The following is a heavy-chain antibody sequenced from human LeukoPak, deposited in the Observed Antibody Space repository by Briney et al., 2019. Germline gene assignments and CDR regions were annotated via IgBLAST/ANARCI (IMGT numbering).Heavy chain of an antibody. CDR2: IRYDGSNK. D-gene: IGHD1-26*01. CDR3: AKEAPWGATPYY. CDR1: AFTCSTYG. J-gene: IGHJ4*02. Sequence: GGSLRFSCAASAFTCSTYGMHRVRQAPGKGLEWVAFIRYDGSNKYYADSVKGRLSISRDNSKTTLYLKMNSLRSEDTAVYYCAKEAPWGATPYYWGQGTLVTVSS. V-gene: IGHV3-30*02.